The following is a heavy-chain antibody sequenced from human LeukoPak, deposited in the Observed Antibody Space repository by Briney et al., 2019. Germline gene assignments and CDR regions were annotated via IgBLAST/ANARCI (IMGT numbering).Heavy chain of an antibody. D-gene: IGHD6-13*01. CDR1: GFTFSSYG. CDR2: ISYDGSNK. CDR3: ANGEQQLENWLAEYFQH. J-gene: IGHJ1*01. Sequence: GGSLRLSCAASGFTFSSYGMHWVRQAPGKGLEWVAVISYDGSNKYYADSVKGRFTISRDNSKNTLYLQMNSLRAEDTAVYYCANGEQQLENWLAEYFQHWGQGTLVTVSS. V-gene: IGHV3-30*18.